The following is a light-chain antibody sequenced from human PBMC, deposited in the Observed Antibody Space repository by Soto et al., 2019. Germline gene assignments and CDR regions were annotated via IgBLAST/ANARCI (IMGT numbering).Light chain of an antibody. CDR1: QSISSR. J-gene: IGKJ1*01. CDR2: KAS. Sequence: DIQMTQSPSTLSASVGDRVTITCRASQSISSRLAWYQQKPGKAPKLLIYKASSLESGVPSRFSGSGSGTEFTLTSSRLQPDDFATYYCQQYNSYPWTFGQGTKVEIK. CDR3: QQYNSYPWT. V-gene: IGKV1-5*03.